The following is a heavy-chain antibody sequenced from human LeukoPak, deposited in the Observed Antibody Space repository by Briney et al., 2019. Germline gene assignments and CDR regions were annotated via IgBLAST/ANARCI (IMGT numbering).Heavy chain of an antibody. CDR2: IKEDGSDK. Sequence: GGSLRLSCATSGFTFIRYSMSWVRQTPGKGLEWVAAIKEDGSDKYYVDSVKGRFTISRDNAQNSLYLQMGSLRAEDTALYYCARAYHFENGGYYRHFDFWGQGTLVIVSS. V-gene: IGHV3-7*04. CDR1: GFTFIRYS. J-gene: IGHJ4*02. CDR3: ARAYHFENGGYYRHFDF. D-gene: IGHD3-22*01.